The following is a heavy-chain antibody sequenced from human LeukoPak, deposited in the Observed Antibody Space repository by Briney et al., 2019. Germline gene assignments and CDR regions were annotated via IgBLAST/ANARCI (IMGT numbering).Heavy chain of an antibody. V-gene: IGHV4-39*01. D-gene: IGHD1-7*01. J-gene: IGHJ4*02. Sequence: SETLSLTCTVSRGSISSIGYYWGWIRQPPGKGPEWIGTIYYGGSTYYNPSLKSRVTISIGPAENQFSLKLTSVTAADTAVYYCARPRYNWNSYFDDWSQGTLVTVSS. CDR1: RGSISSIGYY. CDR3: ARPRYNWNSYFDD. CDR2: IYYGGST.